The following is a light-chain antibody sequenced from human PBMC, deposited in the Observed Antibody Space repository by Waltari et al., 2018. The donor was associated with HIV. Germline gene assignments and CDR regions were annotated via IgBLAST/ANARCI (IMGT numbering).Light chain of an antibody. CDR1: QSLLHSNGYSY. CDR3: MQALQTPIT. J-gene: IGKJ5*01. V-gene: IGKV2-28*01. CDR2: LGT. Sequence: IVMTQSPLSLPVTPGEPASISCRSSQSLLHSNGYSYLDWFLPKPGQFPHLLIYLGTNRASGVPDRFSGSGPGTDFTLKITKVEAEDVGVYYCMQALQTPITFGQGTRLEIK.